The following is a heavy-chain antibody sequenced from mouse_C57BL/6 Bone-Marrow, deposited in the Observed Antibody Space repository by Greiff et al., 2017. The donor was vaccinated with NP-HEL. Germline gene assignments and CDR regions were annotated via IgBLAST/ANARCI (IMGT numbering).Heavy chain of an antibody. CDR3: ARSGYEYYYAMDY. V-gene: IGHV1-81*01. CDR2: IYPRSGNT. Sequence: VQVVESGAELARPGASVKLSCKASGYTFTSYGISWVKQRTGQGLEWIGEIYPRSGNTYYNEKFKGKATLTADKSSSTAYMELRSLTSEDSAVYFCARSGYEYYYAMDYWGQGTSVTVSS. D-gene: IGHD3-1*01. CDR1: GYTFTSYG. J-gene: IGHJ4*01.